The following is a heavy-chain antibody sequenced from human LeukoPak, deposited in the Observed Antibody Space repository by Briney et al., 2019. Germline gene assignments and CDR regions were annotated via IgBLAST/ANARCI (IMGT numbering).Heavy chain of an antibody. J-gene: IGHJ4*02. Sequence: SETLSLTCTVSGGSISSGGYDWSWIRQHPGKGLEWIGYIYYSGSTYYNPSLKSRVTISVDTSKNQFSLKLSSVTAADTAVYYCAREGGSGSPIDYWGQGTLVTVSS. CDR2: IYYSGST. CDR3: AREGGSGSPIDY. CDR1: GGSISSGGYD. D-gene: IGHD3-10*01. V-gene: IGHV4-31*03.